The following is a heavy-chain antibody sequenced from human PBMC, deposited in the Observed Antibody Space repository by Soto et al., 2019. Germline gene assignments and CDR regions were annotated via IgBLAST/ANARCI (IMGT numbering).Heavy chain of an antibody. CDR3: ARDHG. J-gene: IGHJ4*02. Sequence: PSETLSLTCTVSGGSISSTNYYWSWIRQHPGKGLEWIGHVYYTGSTYYNPSLKSRVIISVDTSKNQFSLKVSSVTAADTAVYYCARDHGWGQGTLVTVSS. V-gene: IGHV4-39*07. CDR2: VYYTGST. CDR1: GGSISSTNYY.